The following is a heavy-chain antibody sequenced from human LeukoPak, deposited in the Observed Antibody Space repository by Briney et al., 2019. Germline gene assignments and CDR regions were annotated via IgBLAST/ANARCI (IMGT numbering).Heavy chain of an antibody. D-gene: IGHD3-9*01. CDR3: ASGGLVSRYLDH. CDR2: IFYSGST. CDR1: VGSISISTW. Sequence: SETLSLTCAVSVGSISISTWWTWVRQPPGKGLEWIGEIFYSGSTNSNPSLKSRLTMSVDESKHEFSLKLTSVIAADTAVYYCASGGLVSRYLDHWGQGTLVTVSP. J-gene: IGHJ4*02. V-gene: IGHV4-4*02.